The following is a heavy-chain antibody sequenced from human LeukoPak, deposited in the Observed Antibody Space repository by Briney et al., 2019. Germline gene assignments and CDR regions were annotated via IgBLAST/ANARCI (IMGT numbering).Heavy chain of an antibody. V-gene: IGHV4-61*02. Sequence: PSETLSLTCTVSGGSISSGSYYWSWIRQPAGKGLEWIGRIYTSGSTNYNPSLKSRVTISVDTSKNQFSLNLSSVTAADTAVYYCACSHTYYYGSGSRDYWGQGTLVTVSS. J-gene: IGHJ4*02. CDR1: GGSISSGSYY. D-gene: IGHD3-10*01. CDR2: IYTSGST. CDR3: ACSHTYYYGSGSRDY.